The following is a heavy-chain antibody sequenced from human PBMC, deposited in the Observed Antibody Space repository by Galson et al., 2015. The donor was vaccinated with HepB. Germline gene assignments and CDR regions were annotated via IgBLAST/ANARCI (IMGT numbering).Heavy chain of an antibody. Sequence: CAASGFTFTNYWMHWVRQAPGKGLVWVSRIHSDGTTISYADSSVKGRFIISRDNAKNTLYLQMNSLRAEDTAVYYCASRVSIPGRAFDYWGQGTLVTVSS. D-gene: IGHD2-2*02. CDR1: GFTFTNYW. J-gene: IGHJ4*02. CDR2: IHSDGTTI. V-gene: IGHV3-74*01. CDR3: ASRVSIPGRAFDY.